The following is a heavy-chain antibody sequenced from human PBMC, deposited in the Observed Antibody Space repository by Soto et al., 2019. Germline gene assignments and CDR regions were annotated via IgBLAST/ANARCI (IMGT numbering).Heavy chain of an antibody. CDR3: ARIGWGGDS. Sequence: LSLTCSVSGGSVRTGSYHWSWIRQPPGKGLEWIGFIPNNGSPDYNPSLKSRVVVSIDRSKNQFSLKVNSVTAADTAVYFCARIGWGGDSWGQGTLVTVPQ. J-gene: IGHJ4*02. V-gene: IGHV4-61*01. D-gene: IGHD7-27*01. CDR1: GGSVRTGSYH. CDR2: IPNNGSP.